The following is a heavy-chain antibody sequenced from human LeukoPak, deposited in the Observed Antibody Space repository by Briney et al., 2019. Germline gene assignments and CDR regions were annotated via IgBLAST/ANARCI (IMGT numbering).Heavy chain of an antibody. J-gene: IGHJ3*02. CDR3: ARSPNRYDFWSGYSPPHAFDI. Sequence: SVKVSCKASGGTFSSYAISWVRQAPGQGLEWMGGIIPIFGTANYAQKFQGRVTITADESTSTAYMELSGLRSEDTAVYYCARSPNRYDFWSGYSPPHAFDIWGQGTMVTVSS. V-gene: IGHV1-69*13. D-gene: IGHD3-3*01. CDR1: GGTFSSYA. CDR2: IIPIFGTA.